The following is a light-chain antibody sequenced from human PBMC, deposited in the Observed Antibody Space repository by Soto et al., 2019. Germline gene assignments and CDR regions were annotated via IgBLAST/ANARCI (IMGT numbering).Light chain of an antibody. V-gene: IGKV4-1*01. CDR2: WAS. CDR3: TQYHSSPPGLT. CDR1: QSLLFSSNNKNY. Sequence: DIVMNQSPDSLAVSLGERATINCKSSQSLLFSSNNKNYLAWYQQKPGQPPKLLIYWASTREYGVPDRFSGSGSGTDFTVTISSLQAEDVAVYYGTQYHSSPPGLTFGGGTRVEIK. J-gene: IGKJ4*01.